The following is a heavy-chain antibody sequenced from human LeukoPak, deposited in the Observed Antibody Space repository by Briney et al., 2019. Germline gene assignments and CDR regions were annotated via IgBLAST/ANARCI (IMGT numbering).Heavy chain of an antibody. V-gene: IGHV4-61*10. Sequence: SETLSLTCTVSGGSISSGSYYWSWIRQPAGKGLEWIGYIYYSGSTNYNPSLKSRVTISVDTSKNQFSLKLSSVTAADTAVYYCARLRGYYFDYWGQGTLVTVSS. J-gene: IGHJ4*02. CDR2: IYYSGST. CDR1: GGSISSGSYY. D-gene: IGHD3-16*01. CDR3: ARLRGYYFDY.